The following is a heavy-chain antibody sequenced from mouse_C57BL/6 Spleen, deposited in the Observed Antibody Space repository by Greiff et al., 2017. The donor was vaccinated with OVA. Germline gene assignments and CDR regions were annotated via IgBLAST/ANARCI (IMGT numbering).Heavy chain of an antibody. CDR1: GYSFTDYN. D-gene: IGHD1-1*01. CDR2: INPNYGTT. Sequence: EVQLQQSGPELVKPGASVKISCKASGYSFTDYNMNLVKQSNGKSLEWIGVINPNYGTTSYNQKFKGKATLTVDQSSSTAYMQLNSLTSEDAAVDYCARWPTVVEPIFDDWGQGTTLTVSS. J-gene: IGHJ2*01. V-gene: IGHV1-39*01. CDR3: ARWPTVVEPIFDD.